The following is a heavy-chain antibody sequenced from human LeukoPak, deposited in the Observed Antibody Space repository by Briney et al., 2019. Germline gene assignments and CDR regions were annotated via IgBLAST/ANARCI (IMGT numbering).Heavy chain of an antibody. CDR2: IHVSGST. CDR1: GDSISDYY. Sequence: SETLSLACTVSGDSISDYYWNWIWQPAGKGLEWIGRIHVSGSTNYSPSLKSRLTMSIDTSKNHFSLKLSSVTAADTAVYYCAREPAYYFDYWGQGTLVTVSS. V-gene: IGHV4-4*07. CDR3: AREPAYYFDY. J-gene: IGHJ4*02.